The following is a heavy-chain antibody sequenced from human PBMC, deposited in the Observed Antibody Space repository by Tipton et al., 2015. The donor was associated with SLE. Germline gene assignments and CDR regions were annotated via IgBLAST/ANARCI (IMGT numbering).Heavy chain of an antibody. Sequence: TLSLTCAVYGGSFSGYYWSWIRQPPGKGLEWIGEINHSGSTSYNPSLKSQVTISGNMPKNQFSLKLSSVTAADTAVYYCAISPEAVAGDAAFDIWGQGTMVTVSS. CDR2: INHSGST. D-gene: IGHD6-19*01. CDR1: GGSFSGYY. V-gene: IGHV4-34*01. CDR3: AISPEAVAGDAAFDI. J-gene: IGHJ3*02.